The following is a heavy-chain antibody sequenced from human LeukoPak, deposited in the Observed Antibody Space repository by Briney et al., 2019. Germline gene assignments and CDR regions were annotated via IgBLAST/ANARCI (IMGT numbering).Heavy chain of an antibody. CDR2: ISGTTSGT. Sequence: GGSLRLSCAASGFTFSTCAMSWVRQAPGKGLEWVSGISGTTSGTYYADSVKGRFTISRDNSKNTLFLQVNSLRAEDTAVYYCAKVRTYFYHGMDVWGQGTTVTVSS. V-gene: IGHV3-23*01. CDR1: GFTFSTCA. CDR3: AKVRTYFYHGMDV. J-gene: IGHJ6*02. D-gene: IGHD1-14*01.